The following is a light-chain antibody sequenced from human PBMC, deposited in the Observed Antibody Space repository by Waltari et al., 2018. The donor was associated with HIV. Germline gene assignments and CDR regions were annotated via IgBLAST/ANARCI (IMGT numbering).Light chain of an antibody. CDR1: SSDVGGYNY. V-gene: IGLV2-14*01. Sequence: QSALTQPASVSGSPGQSITISCTGTSSDVGGYNYVSWYQQHPGKAPKLLISEVSNWPSGISNRFSGSKSGNTASLTISGLQTEDEANYYCSSYTTSTTPVVFGGGTKLTVL. CDR3: SSYTTSTTPVV. CDR2: EVS. J-gene: IGLJ2*01.